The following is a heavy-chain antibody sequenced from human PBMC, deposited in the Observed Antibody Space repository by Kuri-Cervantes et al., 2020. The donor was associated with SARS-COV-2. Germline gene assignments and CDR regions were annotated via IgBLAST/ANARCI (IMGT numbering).Heavy chain of an antibody. J-gene: IGHJ6*02. D-gene: IGHD2-8*01. CDR2: ISYDGTNK. V-gene: IGHV3-30-3*01. CDR3: ARPDCTINGVCFMDV. CDR1: GFTFSSYA. Sequence: GESLKISCAASGFTFSSYAMHWVRQAPGKGLEWVALISYDGTNKFYADSVKGRFTISRDNSRNTLYLQMNSLSAEDTAVFYCARPDCTINGVCFMDVWGQGTTVTVSS.